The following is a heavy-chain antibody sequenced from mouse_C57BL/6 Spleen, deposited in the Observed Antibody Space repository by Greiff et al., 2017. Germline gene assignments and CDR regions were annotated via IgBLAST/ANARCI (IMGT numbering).Heavy chain of an antibody. CDR2: ISSGGSYT. CDR1: GFTFSSYG. D-gene: IGHD1-1*01. Sequence: EVKLEESGGDLVKPGGSLKLSCAASGFTFSSYGMSWVRQTPDKRLEWVATISSGGSYTYYPDSVKGRFTISRDNAKNTLYLQMSSLKSEDTAMYYCARQTVVDTWGAMDYWGQGTSVTVSS. CDR3: ARQTVVDTWGAMDY. V-gene: IGHV5-6*02. J-gene: IGHJ4*01.